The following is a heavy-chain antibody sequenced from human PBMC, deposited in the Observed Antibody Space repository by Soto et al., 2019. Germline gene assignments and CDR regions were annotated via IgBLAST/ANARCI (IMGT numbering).Heavy chain of an antibody. V-gene: IGHV4-31*03. J-gene: IGHJ4*02. Sequence: SETLSLTCTVSGASVGRDDYYWSWIRQQPGKGLEWIGYIYYSGNTNYNPSLKSRLTISVDTSKNQFSLQLRSVAAADTAVYYCARTWIGSPFDFWGQGSLVTVSS. CDR3: ARTWIGSPFDF. CDR2: IYYSGNT. D-gene: IGHD5-12*01. CDR1: GASVGRDDYY.